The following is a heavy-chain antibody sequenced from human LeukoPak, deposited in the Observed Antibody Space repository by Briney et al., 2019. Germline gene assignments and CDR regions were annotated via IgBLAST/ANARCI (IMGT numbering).Heavy chain of an antibody. CDR1: GGSISGYY. CDR2: IYTSGST. Sequence: PSETLSLTCTVSGGSISGYYWSWIRQPAGRGLEWFGRIYTSGSTNYNPSLKSRVTMSIDTSKNQFSLKLSSVTAADTAVYYCARSPNSSGYYYRAFDIWGQGTMVTVSS. D-gene: IGHD3-22*01. CDR3: ARSPNSSGYYYRAFDI. J-gene: IGHJ3*02. V-gene: IGHV4-4*07.